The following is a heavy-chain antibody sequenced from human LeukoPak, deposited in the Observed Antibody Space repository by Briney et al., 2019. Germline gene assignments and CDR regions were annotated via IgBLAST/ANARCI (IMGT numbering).Heavy chain of an antibody. V-gene: IGHV3-30-3*01. CDR1: GFTFSSYA. CDR2: ISYDGSNK. Sequence: PGGSLRLSCAASGFTFSSYAMHWVRQAPGKGLEWVAVISYDGSNKYYADSVKGRFTISRDNSKNTLYLQMNSLRAEDTAVYYCAREIPTAYYDSRGFDYWGQGTLVTVSS. J-gene: IGHJ4*02. CDR3: AREIPTAYYDSRGFDY. D-gene: IGHD3-22*01.